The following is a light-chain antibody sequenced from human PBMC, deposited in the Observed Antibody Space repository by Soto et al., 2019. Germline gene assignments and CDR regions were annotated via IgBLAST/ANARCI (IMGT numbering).Light chain of an antibody. CDR1: ESVRSSY. CDR2: GAS. Sequence: EIVLTQSPGTLSLSPGERATLSCRASESVRSSYLAWYRQKPGQAPRLLIYGASSRATGIPDRFSGSGSGTDFTLTISRLEPEDFAVYYCQQYGTTPLYTFGQWTKLEI. CDR3: QQYGTTPLYT. J-gene: IGKJ2*01. V-gene: IGKV3-20*01.